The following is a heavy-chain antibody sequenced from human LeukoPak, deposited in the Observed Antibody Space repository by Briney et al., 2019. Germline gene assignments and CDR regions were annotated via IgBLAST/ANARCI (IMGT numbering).Heavy chain of an antibody. V-gene: IGHV4-59*01. CDR3: ARVRRYPGWFDP. CDR1: GGSINNYY. J-gene: IGHJ5*02. Sequence: SETLSLTCTVSGGSINNYYWSWIRKPPGKGLEWIGYIYHSGSTNYNPSLKSRVTISIDTSKNQFSLKLSSVTAADTAVYYCARVRRYPGWFDPWGRGTLVTVSS. CDR2: IYHSGST. D-gene: IGHD2-2*02.